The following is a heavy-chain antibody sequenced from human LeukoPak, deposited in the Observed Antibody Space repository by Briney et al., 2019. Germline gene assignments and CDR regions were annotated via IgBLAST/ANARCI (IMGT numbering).Heavy chain of an antibody. CDR1: GFTFSSYA. J-gene: IGHJ4*02. V-gene: IGHV3-23*01. CDR3: AKAHYYDSSGYYYNFDY. D-gene: IGHD3-22*01. CDR2: ISGSGGST. Sequence: GGSLRLSCAASGFTFSSYAMSWVRQAPGKGPEWVSAISGSGGSTYYADSVKGRFTISRDNSKNTLYLQMNCLRAEDTAVYYCAKAHYYDSSGYYYNFDYWGQGTLVTVSS.